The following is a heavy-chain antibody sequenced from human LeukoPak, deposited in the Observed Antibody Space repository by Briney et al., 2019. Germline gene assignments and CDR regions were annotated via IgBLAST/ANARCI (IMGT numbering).Heavy chain of an antibody. CDR2: IKQYVSET. CDR3: ARDLRGYSYGYSHYYYYMDV. D-gene: IGHD5-18*01. J-gene: IGHJ6*03. CDR1: GFTFSSHW. V-gene: IGHV3-7*01. Sequence: GGSLRLSCAAAGFTFSSHWMSWVRQAPGKGLEWVANIKQYVSETYYVDSVKGPFTISKDNAKNSLYLQMNSLRAEDTAVYYCARDLRGYSYGYSHYYYYMDVWGKGTTVTVSS.